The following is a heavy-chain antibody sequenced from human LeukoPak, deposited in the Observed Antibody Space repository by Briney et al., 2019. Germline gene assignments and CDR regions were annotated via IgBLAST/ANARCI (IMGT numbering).Heavy chain of an antibody. J-gene: IGHJ4*02. D-gene: IGHD3-22*01. CDR1: RFTFSNYW. CDR2: INQDGSEK. Sequence: GGSLRLSCADSRFTFSNYWMSWVRQAPGKGLEWVANINQDGSEKYYVDSVKGRFTISRDNAKNSLYLQMNSLRAEDTAVYYCARDRPRPGYDSSGYYYSDYFDYWGQGTLVTVSS. V-gene: IGHV3-7*01. CDR3: ARDRPRPGYDSSGYYYSDYFDY.